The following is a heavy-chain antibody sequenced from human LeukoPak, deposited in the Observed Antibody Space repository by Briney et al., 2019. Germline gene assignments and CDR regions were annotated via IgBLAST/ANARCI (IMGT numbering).Heavy chain of an antibody. Sequence: GASVKVSCKASGYTFTSYYMHWVRQAPGQGLEWMGIINPSGGSTSYAQKFQGRVTMTRDTSTSTVYMELSSLRSEDTAVYYCARDKGGYSSSWLNWFDPWGQGTLVTVSS. CDR2: INPSGGST. J-gene: IGHJ5*02. V-gene: IGHV1-46*01. D-gene: IGHD6-13*01. CDR1: GYTFTSYY. CDR3: ARDKGGYSSSWLNWFDP.